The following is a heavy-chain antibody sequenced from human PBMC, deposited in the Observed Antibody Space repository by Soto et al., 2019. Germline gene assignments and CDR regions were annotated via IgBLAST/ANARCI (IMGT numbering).Heavy chain of an antibody. CDR2: ISSFSNYM. CDR1: GFTFSSYA. J-gene: IGHJ6*02. D-gene: IGHD6-19*01. Sequence: PGGSLRLSCAASGFTFSSYAMSWVRQAPGKGLEWVSSISSFSNYMYYTDPVKGRFTISRDNARNSLYLQMNSLRAEDTAVYYCARLGQWLVPEGLSYYYYYGMDVWGQGTTVTVSS. CDR3: ARLGQWLVPEGLSYYYYYGMDV. V-gene: IGHV3-21*04.